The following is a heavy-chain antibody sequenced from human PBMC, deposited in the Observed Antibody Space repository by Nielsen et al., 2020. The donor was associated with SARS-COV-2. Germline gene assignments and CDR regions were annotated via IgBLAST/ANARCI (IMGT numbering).Heavy chain of an antibody. Sequence: GGSLRLSCTASGFTFGDYAMSWFRQAPGKGLEWVGFIRSKAYGGTTEYAASVKGRFTISRDDSKSIAYLQMNSLKSEDTAVYHCARFPYCGGDCPGSWFDPWGQGTLVTVSS. D-gene: IGHD2-21*02. V-gene: IGHV3-49*03. J-gene: IGHJ5*02. CDR2: IRSKAYGGTT. CDR3: ARFPYCGGDCPGSWFDP. CDR1: GFTFGDYA.